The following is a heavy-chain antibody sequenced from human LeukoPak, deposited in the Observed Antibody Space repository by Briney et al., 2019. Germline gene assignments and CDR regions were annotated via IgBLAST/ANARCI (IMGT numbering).Heavy chain of an antibody. CDR2: INPNSGGT. J-gene: IGHJ4*02. V-gene: IGHV1-2*02. CDR3: ARGTTEKDY. CDR1: GYTFTGYY. Sequence: ASVKVSCKASGYTFTGYYMHWVRQAPGQGLEWMGWINPNSGGTNYAQKLQGRVTMTKNTSISTAYMELSSLRSEDTAVYYCARGTTEKDYWGQGTLVTVSS. D-gene: IGHD4-17*01.